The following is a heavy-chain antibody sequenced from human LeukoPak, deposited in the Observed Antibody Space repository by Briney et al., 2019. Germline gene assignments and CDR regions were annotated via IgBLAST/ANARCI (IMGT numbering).Heavy chain of an antibody. V-gene: IGHV4-39*07. D-gene: IGHD3-22*01. CDR1: GGSISSSSYY. CDR3: ARGGWNKFDY. Sequence: SETLSLTCTVSGGSISSSSYYWGWIRQPPGKGLEWIGSIYYSVSTYFNPSLKSRVTISVDTSKNQFSLKLSSVTAADTAVYYCARGGWNKFDYWGQGTLVTVSS. J-gene: IGHJ4*02. CDR2: IYYSVST.